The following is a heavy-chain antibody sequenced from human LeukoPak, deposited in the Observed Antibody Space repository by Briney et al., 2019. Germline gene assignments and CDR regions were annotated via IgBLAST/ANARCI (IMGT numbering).Heavy chain of an antibody. CDR1: GYTFTSYG. CDR3: ARDRVATSNWFDP. Sequence: ASVKVSCKASGYTFTSYGISWVRQAPGQGLEWMGWISAYNGNTNYAQKLQGRVTMTTDTSTSTAYVELRSLRSDDTAVYYCARDRVATSNWFDPWGQGTLVTVSS. J-gene: IGHJ5*02. D-gene: IGHD5-12*01. CDR2: ISAYNGNT. V-gene: IGHV1-18*01.